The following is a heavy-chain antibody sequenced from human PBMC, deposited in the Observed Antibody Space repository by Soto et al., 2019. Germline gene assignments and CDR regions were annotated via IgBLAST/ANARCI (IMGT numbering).Heavy chain of an antibody. J-gene: IGHJ6*02. CDR3: AAAIIGQPPYFYDMDV. CDR1: GFTLSSSA. V-gene: IGHV1-58*01. D-gene: IGHD3-9*01. CDR2: IVVGSDNT. Sequence: QMQLVQSGPEVKKPGTSLKVSCKASGFTLSSSAVQWVRQARGQGLEWIGWIVVGSDNTNYAQKFQERVTITRDMSTSTVYMELSSLRSEDTATYYCAAAIIGQPPYFYDMDVWGQGTPVTVSS.